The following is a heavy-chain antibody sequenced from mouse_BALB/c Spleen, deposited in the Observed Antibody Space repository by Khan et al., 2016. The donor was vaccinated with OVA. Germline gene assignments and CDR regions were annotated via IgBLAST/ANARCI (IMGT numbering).Heavy chain of an antibody. CDR3: ARSPYGYAFVY. J-gene: IGHJ3*01. CDR1: GDSITSGY. D-gene: IGHD2-2*01. V-gene: IGHV3-8*02. CDR2: IIYTGYT. Sequence: EVELVESGPSLVKPSQTLSLTCSVTGDSITSGYWNWTRKFPGNKHAYRGYIIYTGYTYYNPSLKSRITIIRHTTKNQYYLQLNSVTDEDTATYYCARSPYGYAFVYWGQGTLVTVSA.